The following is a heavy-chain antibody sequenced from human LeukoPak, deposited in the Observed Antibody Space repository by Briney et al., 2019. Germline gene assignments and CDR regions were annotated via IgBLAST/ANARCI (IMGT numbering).Heavy chain of an antibody. CDR3: ARHLSSGGNY. Sequence: GGSLRLSCAASGFIFSSYSMNWVRQGPGKGLEWVSYISSSSTSIYYADSVKGRFTISRDSAKNSLSLQMNSLRDEDTAVYYCARHLSSGGNYWGQGTLVTVSS. CDR2: ISSSSTSI. J-gene: IGHJ4*02. V-gene: IGHV3-48*02. D-gene: IGHD6-19*01. CDR1: GFIFSSYS.